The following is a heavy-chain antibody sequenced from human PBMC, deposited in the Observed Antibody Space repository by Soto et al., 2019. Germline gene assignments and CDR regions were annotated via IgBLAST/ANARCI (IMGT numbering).Heavy chain of an antibody. CDR2: IYYSGST. CDR1: GCYISGGNYY. CDR3: ARTSYDSSGTAADP. J-gene: IGHJ5*02. D-gene: IGHD3-22*01. V-gene: IGHV4-31*03. Sequence: PSETLSLTCTVSGCYISGGNYYWSWIRQHPGKDLEWIGYIYYSGSTYYNPSLKSRVTISVDTSKNQFSLKLSSVTAADTAVYYCARTSYDSSGTAADPWGQGTLVTVSS.